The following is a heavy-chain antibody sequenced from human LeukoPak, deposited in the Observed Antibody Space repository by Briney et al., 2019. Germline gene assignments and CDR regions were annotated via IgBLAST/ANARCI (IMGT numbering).Heavy chain of an antibody. D-gene: IGHD3-22*01. J-gene: IGHJ4*02. Sequence: GGSLRLSCAASGFTVSNYAMSWVRQAPGKGLEWVSSISGGGGSPYYADSVKGRFTISRDNSKNTLYLQMNSLRAKDTAVYYCAKGRGSGYYNYFEYWGQGTLVTVSS. CDR2: ISGGGGSP. CDR1: GFTVSNYA. CDR3: AKGRGSGYYNYFEY. V-gene: IGHV3-23*01.